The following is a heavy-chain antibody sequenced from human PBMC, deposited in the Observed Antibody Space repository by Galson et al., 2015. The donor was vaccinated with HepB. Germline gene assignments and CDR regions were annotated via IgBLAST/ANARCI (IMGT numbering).Heavy chain of an antibody. CDR2: IKTSTDGETT. CDR1: GFPFSNFW. Sequence: SLRLSCAASGFPFSNFWMSWVRQAPGKGLEWVGRIKTSTDGETTEYGAPVRGRFTNSRDDSKNTLYLQMNTLETEDTAVYYCTSAYGDSNSSPPGEFDYWGQGTLVTVSP. V-gene: IGHV3-15*01. J-gene: IGHJ4*02. D-gene: IGHD4-17*01. CDR3: TSAYGDSNSSPPGEFDY.